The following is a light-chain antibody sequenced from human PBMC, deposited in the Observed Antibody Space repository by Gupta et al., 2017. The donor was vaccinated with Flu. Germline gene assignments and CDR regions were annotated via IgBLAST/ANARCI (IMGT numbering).Light chain of an antibody. CDR2: WAS. Sequence: GYRATINCKSSHSVLDSSNNKNYLAWYQKKPGQPPKLLIYWASTRESGVPDRFSGSGCGTDFTITISSLQAEDVEVYYCQQEYCNHRMWRFVQGTKVEIK. CDR1: HSVLDSSNNKNY. V-gene: IGKV4-1*01. CDR3: QQEYCNHRMWR. J-gene: IGKJ1*01.